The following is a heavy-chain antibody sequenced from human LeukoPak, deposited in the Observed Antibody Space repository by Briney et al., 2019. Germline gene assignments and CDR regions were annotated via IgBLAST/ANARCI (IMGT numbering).Heavy chain of an antibody. CDR1: GFTFSSYW. D-gene: IGHD6-19*01. CDR2: IKQDGSEK. Sequence: PGGSLRLSRAASGFTFSSYWMSWVRQAPGKGLEWVANIKQDGSEKYYVDSVKGRFTISRDNAKNSLYLQMNSLRAEDTAVYYCARVYSSGWYGGSYYYYMDVWGKGTTVTVSS. CDR3: ARVYSSGWYGGSYYYYMDV. J-gene: IGHJ6*03. V-gene: IGHV3-7*01.